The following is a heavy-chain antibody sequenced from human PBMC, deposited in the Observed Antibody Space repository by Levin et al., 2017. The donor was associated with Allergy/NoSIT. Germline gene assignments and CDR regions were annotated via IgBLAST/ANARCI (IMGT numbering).Heavy chain of an antibody. CDR2: IYSSGSA. J-gene: IGHJ4*02. V-gene: IGHV4-61*02. CDR3: ARAEVGSEH. CDR1: GGSISSGSYY. Sequence: KASETLSLTCQVSGGSISSGSYYWRWIRQPAAKGLEWIGRIYSSGSANYNPSLKSRVTISVDTSKNQFSLKLSSVTAADTAVYYCARAEVGSEHWGQGTLVTVSS. D-gene: IGHD3-10*01.